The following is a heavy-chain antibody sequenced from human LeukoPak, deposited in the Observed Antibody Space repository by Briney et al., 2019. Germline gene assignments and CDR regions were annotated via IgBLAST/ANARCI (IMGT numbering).Heavy chain of an antibody. CDR3: ARDGSESSSWYY. Sequence: GGSLRLSCAASGFTVSSNYMSWVRQAPGKGLEWVSVIYSGGSTYYADSVKSRFTISRDNSKNTLYLQMNSLRAEDTAVYYCARDGSESSSWYYWGQGTLVTVSS. CDR1: GFTVSSNY. D-gene: IGHD6-13*01. J-gene: IGHJ4*02. V-gene: IGHV3-53*01. CDR2: IYSGGST.